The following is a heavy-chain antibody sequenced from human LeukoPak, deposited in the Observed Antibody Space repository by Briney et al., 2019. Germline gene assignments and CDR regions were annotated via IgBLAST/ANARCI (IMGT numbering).Heavy chain of an antibody. V-gene: IGHV1-69*01. CDR2: IIPIFGTA. D-gene: IGHD3-16*01. Sequence: SVKVSCKASGGTFISYAISWVRQAPGQGLEWMGGIIPIFGTANYAQKFQGRVTITADESTSTAYMELSSLRTEDTAVYYCARDFLRGSPDFFDYWGQGTLVTVSS. J-gene: IGHJ4*02. CDR1: GGTFISYA. CDR3: ARDFLRGSPDFFDY.